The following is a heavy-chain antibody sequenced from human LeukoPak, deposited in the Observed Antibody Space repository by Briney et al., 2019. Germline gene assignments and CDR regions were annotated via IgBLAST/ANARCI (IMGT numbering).Heavy chain of an antibody. J-gene: IGHJ4*02. CDR2: ISAYSGNT. D-gene: IGHD1-7*01. Sequence: ASVKVSSKPSRYTFTSYGISWVRQAPGQGLEWMGWISAYSGNTDYAQRLQGRITMTTDTPTSTAYMELRSLRSDDTAVYCCARDLTSSWKYGEIDFWGQGPRVTVSS. CDR1: RYTFTSYG. V-gene: IGHV1-18*01. CDR3: ARDLTSSWKYGEIDF.